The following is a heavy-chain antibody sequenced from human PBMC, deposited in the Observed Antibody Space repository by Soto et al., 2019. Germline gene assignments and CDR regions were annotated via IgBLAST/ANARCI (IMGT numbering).Heavy chain of an antibody. J-gene: IGHJ4*02. CDR2: TSHDGVT. Sequence: SETLSLTCAVSSGSIDNVYWWSWVRQSPGKGLEWIGETSHDGVTNYNPSLEGRVTISVDTSKNQFYLELSSVTAADTAVYYCARGYGRNFDYWGQGTLVTVSS. CDR1: SGSIDNVYW. CDR3: ARGYGRNFDY. D-gene: IGHD5-18*01. V-gene: IGHV4-4*02.